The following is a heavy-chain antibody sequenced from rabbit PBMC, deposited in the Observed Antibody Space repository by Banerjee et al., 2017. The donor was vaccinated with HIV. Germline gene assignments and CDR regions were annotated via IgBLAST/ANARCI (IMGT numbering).Heavy chain of an antibody. CDR3: ARGDVGYAGWGYAPMDL. V-gene: IGHV1S45*01. D-gene: IGHD4-2*01. J-gene: IGHJ3*01. Sequence: QEQLKETGGGLVQPGGSLTLSCKASGFDFSSYYMSWVRQAPGKGLEWIGTIYAGKGRTYYASWVNGRFTISKTSSTTVTLQMTSLTAADTATYFCARGDVGYAGWGYAPMDLWGQGTLVTVS. CDR1: GFDFSSYY. CDR2: IYAGKGRT.